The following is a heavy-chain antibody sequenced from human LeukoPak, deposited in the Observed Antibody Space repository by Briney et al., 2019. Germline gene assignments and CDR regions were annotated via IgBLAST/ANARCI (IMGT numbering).Heavy chain of an antibody. CDR2: ISAFNGNT. CDR3: ARGFDGYFGFDL. CDR1: GYTFTSYG. J-gene: IGHJ3*01. Sequence: ASVKVSCKASGYTFTSYGIGWVRQAPGQGLEWMGWISAFNGNTKYAQKFQGRVTMTTDTSTSTAYMEVRSLRSDDTAVYYCARGFDGYFGFDLWGQGTMVTVSS. V-gene: IGHV1-18*01. D-gene: IGHD5-24*01.